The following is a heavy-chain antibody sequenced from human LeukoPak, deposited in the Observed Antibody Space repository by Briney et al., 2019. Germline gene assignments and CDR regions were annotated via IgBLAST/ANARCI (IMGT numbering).Heavy chain of an antibody. CDR3: ATSMAQDVDAFHI. CDR2: ISSRSTYI. CDR1: RFTFSTYS. V-gene: IGHV3-21*01. J-gene: IGHJ3*02. Sequence: GGSLRLSCAASRFTFSTYSMNWVRQAPGKVLEWVSSISSRSTYIYYADSVKGRFTISRDNAKNSLYLQMNNLRAEDTAMFYCATSMAQDVDAFHIWGQGTMVTVSS. D-gene: IGHD2-21*01.